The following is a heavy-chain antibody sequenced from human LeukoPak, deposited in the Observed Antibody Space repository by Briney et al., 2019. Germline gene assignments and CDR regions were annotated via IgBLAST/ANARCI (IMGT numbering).Heavy chain of an antibody. CDR2: ISSSTTI. V-gene: IGHV3-48*04. CDR1: GFTFSSYS. CDR3: TQITGTTDFDY. D-gene: IGHD1-20*01. J-gene: IGHJ4*02. Sequence: GGSLRLSCAASGFTFSSYSMNWVRQAPGKGLEWVSYISSSTTIYYADSVKGRFTISRDNAKNSLYLQMNSLRAEDTAVYYCTQITGTTDFDYWGQGTLVTVSS.